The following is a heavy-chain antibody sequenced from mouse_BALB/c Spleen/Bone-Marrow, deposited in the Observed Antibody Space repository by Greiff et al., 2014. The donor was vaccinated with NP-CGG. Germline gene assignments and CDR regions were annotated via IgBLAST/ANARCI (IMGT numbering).Heavy chain of an antibody. V-gene: IGHV1S41*01. CDR2: IAPGSGST. J-gene: IGHJ1*01. CDR3: ARERYGYDGWYFDV. CDR1: GYTFTNYW. Sequence: DLVKPGASVKLSCKTSGYTFTNYWINWIKQRPGQGLEWLGRIAPGSGSTYYNEMFKVKPPLTVDTSSSTAYIQLSSLSSEDSAVYFCARERYGYDGWYFDVWGAGTTVTVSS. D-gene: IGHD2-2*01.